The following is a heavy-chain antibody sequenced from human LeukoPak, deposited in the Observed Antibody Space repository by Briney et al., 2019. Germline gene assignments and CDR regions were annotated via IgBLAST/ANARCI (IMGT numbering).Heavy chain of an antibody. CDR2: ICGSGGST. CDR3: VKDATHQRSGYYLIDAFDI. D-gene: IGHD3-22*01. CDR1: GFTFSSYA. J-gene: IGHJ3*02. Sequence: GGSLRLSCAASGFTFSSYAMSWGCEAPGEGLEWVSAICGSGGSTYYADSVKGRFTISRDNSKNTLYLQLNSLTPEATAVYYCVKDATHQRSGYYLIDAFDIWGQGTMVTVSS. V-gene: IGHV3-23*01.